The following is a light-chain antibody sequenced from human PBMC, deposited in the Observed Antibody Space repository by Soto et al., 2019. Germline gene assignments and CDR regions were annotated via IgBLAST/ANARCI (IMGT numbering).Light chain of an antibody. CDR3: SSYTISSTLL. Sequence: QSALAQPASVSGSPGQSITISCTGTSSDVGFYNYVSWYQQHPGKTPKLMIYEVNNRPSGVANRFSGSKSGNTASLTISGLQAEDEADYYCSSYTISSTLLFGTGTKATV. V-gene: IGLV2-14*01. CDR1: SSDVGFYNY. J-gene: IGLJ1*01. CDR2: EVN.